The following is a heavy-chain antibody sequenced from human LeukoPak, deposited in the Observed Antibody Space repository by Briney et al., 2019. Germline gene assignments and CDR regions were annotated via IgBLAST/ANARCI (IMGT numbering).Heavy chain of an antibody. CDR2: ISGSGGST. V-gene: IGHV3-23*01. CDR3: ARTQLWSPQSGY. J-gene: IGHJ4*02. CDR1: GFTFSNYV. Sequence: GGSLRLSCAASGFTFSNYVMNWVRQAPGKGLEWVSAISGSGGSTYYADSVKGRFTIPRDNSKNTLYLQMNSLRAEDTAVYYCARTQLWSPQSGYWGQGTLVTVSS. D-gene: IGHD5-18*01.